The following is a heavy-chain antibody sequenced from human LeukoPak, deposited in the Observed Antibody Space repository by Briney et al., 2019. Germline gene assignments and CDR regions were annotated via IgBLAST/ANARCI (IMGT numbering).Heavy chain of an antibody. CDR2: IYHSGST. CDR1: GYSISSGYY. Sequence: PSETLSLTCVVSGYSISSGYYWGWIRQPPGKGLEWIGSIYHSGSTYYNPSPKSRVTISVDTSKNQFSLKLSSVTAADTAVYYCARLYSSSSDYFDYWGQGTLVTVSS. CDR3: ARLYSSSSDYFDY. V-gene: IGHV4-38-2*01. D-gene: IGHD6-6*01. J-gene: IGHJ4*02.